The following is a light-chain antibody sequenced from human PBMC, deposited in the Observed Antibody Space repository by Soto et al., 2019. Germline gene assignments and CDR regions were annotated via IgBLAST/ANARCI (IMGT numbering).Light chain of an antibody. Sequence: DIQMTQSPSSLSASVGDRVTITCRASQSISNSLNWYQQKPGKAPKLLIYAASNLQSGVPSRFSGSGSGTDFTFTISSLQPEDFATYYCQQSYNNPYTFGQGTKLEIK. CDR2: AAS. V-gene: IGKV1-39*01. CDR3: QQSYNNPYT. J-gene: IGKJ2*01. CDR1: QSISNS.